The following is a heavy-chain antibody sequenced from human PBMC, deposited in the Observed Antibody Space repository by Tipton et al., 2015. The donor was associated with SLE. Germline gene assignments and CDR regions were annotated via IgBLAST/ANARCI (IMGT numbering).Heavy chain of an antibody. V-gene: IGHV4-34*01. CDR1: GGSFSGYY. J-gene: IGHJ4*02. CDR2: INQSGST. D-gene: IGHD2-2*01. Sequence: TLSLTCAVYGGSFSGYYWSWIRQPPGKGLEWIGEINQSGSTNYNPSLKSRVTISVDTSKNQFSLKLSSVTAADTAVYYCARALKGEGIVVVPAAVDYWGQGTLVTVSS. CDR3: ARALKGEGIVVVPAAVDY.